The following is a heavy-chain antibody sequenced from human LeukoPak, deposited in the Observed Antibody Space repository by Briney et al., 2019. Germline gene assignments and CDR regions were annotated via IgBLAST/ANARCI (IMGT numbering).Heavy chain of an antibody. CDR3: ARAAGATKDPLDY. CDR1: GGSISSSSYY. J-gene: IGHJ4*02. Sequence: SETLSLTCTVSGGSISSSSYYWGWIRQPPGKGLEWIGSIYYSGSTYYNPSLKSRVTISVDTSKNQFSLKLSSVTAADTAVYYCARAAGATKDPLDYWGQGTLVTVSS. D-gene: IGHD1-26*01. CDR2: IYYSGST. V-gene: IGHV4-39*07.